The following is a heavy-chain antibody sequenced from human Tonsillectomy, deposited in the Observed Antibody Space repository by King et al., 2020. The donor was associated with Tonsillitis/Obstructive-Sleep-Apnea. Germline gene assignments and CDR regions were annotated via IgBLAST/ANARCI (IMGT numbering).Heavy chain of an antibody. CDR1: GFIISNYW. D-gene: IGHD7-27*01. CDR3: ARDPTGDY. CDR2: IKQDGSEK. V-gene: IGHV3-7*04. Sequence: EVQLVESGGGLVQPGGSLRLSCEASGFIISNYWMSWFRQAPGKGLEWVANIKQDGSEKYYVDSVKGRFTISRDNAQNSLHLQMNSLRPEDTAVYYCARDPTGDYWGQGTLVTVSS. J-gene: IGHJ4*02.